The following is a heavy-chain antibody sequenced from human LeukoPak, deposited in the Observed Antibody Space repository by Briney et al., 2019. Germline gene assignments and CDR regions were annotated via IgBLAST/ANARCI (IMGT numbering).Heavy chain of an antibody. D-gene: IGHD2-21*01. CDR2: ISTGGSYT. V-gene: IGHV3-21*01. Sequence: GGSLRLSCAASGFTFSNYNMNWVRQAPGQGLEWVSSISTGGSYTHYADSLKGRFTISRDNAKNSLYLQMNSLRAEDTAVYYCAICGGGACHRGYSDHWGQGTLVTVSS. CDR1: GFTFSNYN. J-gene: IGHJ4*02. CDR3: AICGGGACHRGYSDH.